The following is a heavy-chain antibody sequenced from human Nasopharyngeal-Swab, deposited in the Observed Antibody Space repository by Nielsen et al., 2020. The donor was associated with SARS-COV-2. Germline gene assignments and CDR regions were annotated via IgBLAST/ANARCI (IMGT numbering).Heavy chain of an antibody. CDR1: GFTFSSYA. V-gene: IGHV3-30-3*01. Sequence: GESLKISCAASGFTFSSYAMHWVRQAPGKGLEWVAVISYDGSNKYYADSVKGRFTISRDNSKNTLYLQMNSLGAEDTAVYYCARALLWFGESILDDAFDIWGQGTMVTVSS. CDR2: ISYDGSNK. CDR3: ARALLWFGESILDDAFDI. J-gene: IGHJ3*02. D-gene: IGHD3-10*01.